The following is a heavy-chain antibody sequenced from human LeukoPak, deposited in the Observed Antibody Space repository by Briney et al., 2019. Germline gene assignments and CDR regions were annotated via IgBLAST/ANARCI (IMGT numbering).Heavy chain of an antibody. D-gene: IGHD6-19*01. Sequence: QPGGSLRLSCAASGFTFSSYAMSWVRQAPGKGLEWVSAISGSGGGTYYADSVKGRFTISRDNSKNTLYLQMNSLRAEDTAVYYCAKGLPLSSGWLCFFDYWGQGTLVTVSS. CDR1: GFTFSSYA. V-gene: IGHV3-23*01. J-gene: IGHJ4*02. CDR2: ISGSGGGT. CDR3: AKGLPLSSGWLCFFDY.